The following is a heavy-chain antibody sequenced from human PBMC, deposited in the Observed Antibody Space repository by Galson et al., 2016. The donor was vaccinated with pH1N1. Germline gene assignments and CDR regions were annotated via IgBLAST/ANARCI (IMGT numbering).Heavy chain of an antibody. V-gene: IGHV3-30*18. Sequence: SLRLSCAASGFSFSNYGMHWVRQAPGKGPEWVAVISFDGSNKNYADSVRGRVTISRDNSKNTLFLLLDSLRPEDTAVYYCAKDRPQMMLRYFDWLLGDAMDVWGQGTLVTASS. CDR2: ISFDGSNK. J-gene: IGHJ4*02. CDR3: AKDRPQMMLRYFDWLLGDAMDV. D-gene: IGHD3-9*01. CDR1: GFSFSNYG.